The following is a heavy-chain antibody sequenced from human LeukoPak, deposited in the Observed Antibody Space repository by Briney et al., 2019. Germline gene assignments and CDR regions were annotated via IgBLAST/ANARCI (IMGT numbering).Heavy chain of an antibody. CDR2: ISAYNGET. V-gene: IGHV1-18*01. D-gene: IGHD3-22*01. Sequence: ASVKVSCKASGYTFTSYGISWVRQAPGQGREWRGWISAYNGETNYAQKLTCRVTITTDISTSTAYMELRSLRSDDTAVYYCARGGPAPHRITLIVVASSTDAFDIWGQGTMVTVSS. J-gene: IGHJ3*02. CDR1: GYTFTSYG. CDR3: ARGGPAPHRITLIVVASSTDAFDI.